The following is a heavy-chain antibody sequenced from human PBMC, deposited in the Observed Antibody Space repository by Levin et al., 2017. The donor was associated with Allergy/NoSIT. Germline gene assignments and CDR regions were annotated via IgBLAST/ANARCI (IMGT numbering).Heavy chain of an antibody. CDR1: GGSFSGYY. Sequence: SETLSLTCAVYGGSFSGYYWSWIRQPPGKGLEWIGEINHSGSTNYNPSLKSRVTISVDTSKNQFSLKLSSVTAADTAVYYCARSYSKQKTNYYGMDVWGQGTTVTVSS. CDR2: INHSGST. J-gene: IGHJ6*02. V-gene: IGHV4-34*01. D-gene: IGHD4-11*01. CDR3: ARSYSKQKTNYYGMDV.